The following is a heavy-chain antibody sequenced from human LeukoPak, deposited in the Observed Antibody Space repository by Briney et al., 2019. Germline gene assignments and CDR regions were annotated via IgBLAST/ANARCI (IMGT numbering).Heavy chain of an antibody. CDR3: AKGSSSSPFYYYYGMDV. CDR2: ISGSGGST. J-gene: IGHJ6*02. Sequence: PGGSLRLSCAASGFTFSSYAMSWVRQAPGKGLEWVSAISGSGGSTYYADSVKGRFTISRDNSKNTLYLQMNSLRAEDTAVYYCAKGSSSSPFYYYYGMDVWGQGTTVTVSS. CDR1: GFTFSSYA. D-gene: IGHD6-6*01. V-gene: IGHV3-23*01.